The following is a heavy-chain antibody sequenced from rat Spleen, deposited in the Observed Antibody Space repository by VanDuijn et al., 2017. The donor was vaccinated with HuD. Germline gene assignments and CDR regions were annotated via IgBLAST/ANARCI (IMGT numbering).Heavy chain of an antibody. CDR3: TRARFDTLDY. CDR1: GFTFSDYG. CDR2: ISYDGGRT. J-gene: IGHJ2*01. V-gene: IGHV5-20*01. D-gene: IGHD2-1*01. Sequence: EVQLVESGGGLVQPGRSMKLSCAASGFTFSDYGMAWVLQAPTKGLEWVASISYDGGRTYYRESVKGRFSISRDNAKSTLYLQMNSLRSDDTATYYCTRARFDTLDYWGQGVMVTVSS.